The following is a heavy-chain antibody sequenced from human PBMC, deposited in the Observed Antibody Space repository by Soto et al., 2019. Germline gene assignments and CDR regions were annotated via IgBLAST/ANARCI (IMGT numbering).Heavy chain of an antibody. CDR2: ISGSGRET. CDR1: GFTFSNYA. Sequence: EMQLLESGGGWVQPGGSLRLYCAASGFTFSNYAMSWVRQAPGKGLEWVSAISGSGRETFYPDSFKGRFTISRDNSKNMLSLQMNSLRVDDAAIYYCTKSERITVSIAGFNSDSWGQGTLVTVSS. D-gene: IGHD6-13*01. J-gene: IGHJ4*02. CDR3: TKSERITVSIAGFNSDS. V-gene: IGHV3-23*01.